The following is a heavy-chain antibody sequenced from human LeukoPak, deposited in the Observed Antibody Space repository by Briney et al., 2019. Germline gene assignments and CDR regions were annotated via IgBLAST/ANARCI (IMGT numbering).Heavy chain of an antibody. CDR1: GFTFSTYS. CDR2: ISSGSSTI. CDR3: ARDQGSLYYFDY. V-gene: IGHV3-48*02. J-gene: IGHJ4*02. D-gene: IGHD1-26*01. Sequence: QAGGSLRLSCAASGFTFSTYSMNWVRQAPGRGLEWVSYISSGSSTISYADSVKGRFTISRDNAQNSLYLQMNSLRDEDTAVYYCARDQGSLYYFDYWGQGTLVTVSS.